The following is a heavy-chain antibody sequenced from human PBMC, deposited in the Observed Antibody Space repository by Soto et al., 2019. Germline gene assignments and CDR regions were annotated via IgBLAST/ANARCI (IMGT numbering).Heavy chain of an antibody. Sequence: SETLSLTCTVSGGSISSSSYYWGWIRQPPGKGLEWIGSIYYSGSTYYNPSLKSRVTISVDTSKNQFSLKLSSVTAADTAVYYCARVAVWFGELTNWFDPWGQGTLVTVSS. CDR3: ARVAVWFGELTNWFDP. V-gene: IGHV4-39*01. CDR1: GGSISSSSYY. CDR2: IYYSGST. D-gene: IGHD3-10*01. J-gene: IGHJ5*02.